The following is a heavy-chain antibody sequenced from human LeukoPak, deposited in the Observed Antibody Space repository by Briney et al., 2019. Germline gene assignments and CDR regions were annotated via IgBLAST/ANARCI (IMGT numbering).Heavy chain of an antibody. CDR1: GFTFSSYA. CDR3: AKPIYYGSGSYTGMDV. D-gene: IGHD3-10*01. CDR2: ISGSGGST. V-gene: IGHV3-23*01. Sequence: PGGSLRLSCAASGFTFSSYAMSWVRQAPGKGLEWVSAISGSGGSTYYADSVKGRFTISRDNSKNTLYLQMNSLRAEDTAVYYCAKPIYYGSGSYTGMDVWGQGTTVTVSS. J-gene: IGHJ6*02.